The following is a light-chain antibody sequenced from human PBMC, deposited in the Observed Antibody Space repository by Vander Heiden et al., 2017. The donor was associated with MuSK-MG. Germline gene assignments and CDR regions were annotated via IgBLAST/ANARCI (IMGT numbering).Light chain of an antibody. Sequence: DLQNPQSPSTLSASVGDRVTITCRASQSISSWLAWYQQKPGKAPKLLIYKASSLESGVPSRFSGSGSGTEFTLTISSLQPDDFATYYCQQYNSYSWTFGQGTKVEIK. CDR2: KAS. CDR3: QQYNSYSWT. V-gene: IGKV1-5*03. CDR1: QSISSW. J-gene: IGKJ1*01.